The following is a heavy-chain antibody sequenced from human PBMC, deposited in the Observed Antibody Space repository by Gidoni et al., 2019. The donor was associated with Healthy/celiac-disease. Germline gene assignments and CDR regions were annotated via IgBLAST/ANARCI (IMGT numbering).Heavy chain of an antibody. D-gene: IGHD4-17*01. J-gene: IGHJ4*02. Sequence: EVQLLESGGGLVQPGGSLRLSCAASGFTFSSYAMSWVRQAPGQGLGWVSAISGSGGSTYYADSVKGRFTISRDNSKNTLYLQMNSLRAEDTAVYYCAKDQGYGGNSGGVDYWGQGTLVTVSS. V-gene: IGHV3-23*01. CDR3: AKDQGYGGNSGGVDY. CDR1: GFTFSSYA. CDR2: ISGSGGST.